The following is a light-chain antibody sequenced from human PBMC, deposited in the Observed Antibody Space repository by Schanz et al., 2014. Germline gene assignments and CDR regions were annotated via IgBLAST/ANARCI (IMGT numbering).Light chain of an antibody. V-gene: IGLV2-14*02. J-gene: IGLJ3*02. CDR1: SSDVGNYNL. Sequence: QSALTQPASVSGSPGESITISCTGTSSDVGNYNLVSWYQQDAGKAPKLIIYEGSKRPSGVSHRFSGSKSGSTASLTVSGLQAEDEADYYCGSYAGNINWVFGGGTKVTVL. CDR2: EGS. CDR3: GSYAGNINWV.